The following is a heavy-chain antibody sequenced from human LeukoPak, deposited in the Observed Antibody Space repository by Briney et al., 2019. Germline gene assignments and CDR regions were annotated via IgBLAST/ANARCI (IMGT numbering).Heavy chain of an antibody. CDR3: ARGGTLLRYFDWASYYFDY. D-gene: IGHD3-9*01. V-gene: IGHV1-18*01. CDR1: GYTFTSYG. J-gene: IGHJ4*02. CDR2: ISAYNGNT. Sequence: ASVKVSFKSAGYTFTSYGISWVRQAPGQGLEWMGWISAYNGNTNYAQKLQGRGTMTTDTSTSTDYMELRSLRSDDTAVYYCARGGTLLRYFDWASYYFDYWGQGTLVTVSS.